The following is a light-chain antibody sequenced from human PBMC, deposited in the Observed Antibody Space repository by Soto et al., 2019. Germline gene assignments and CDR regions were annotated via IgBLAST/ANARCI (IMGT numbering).Light chain of an antibody. V-gene: IGKV1-39*01. J-gene: IGKJ2*01. CDR1: QNIRTY. CDR3: HQGHSTPYT. CDR2: SAS. Sequence: DIQMTQSPCSLSASVGDSVTITCRASQNIRTYLNWYQQKPGRAPKLLIHSASALPSGVPSRFSGSGSGTEFTLTMSGLHPEGFATYYCHQGHSTPYTFGQGTKVEIK.